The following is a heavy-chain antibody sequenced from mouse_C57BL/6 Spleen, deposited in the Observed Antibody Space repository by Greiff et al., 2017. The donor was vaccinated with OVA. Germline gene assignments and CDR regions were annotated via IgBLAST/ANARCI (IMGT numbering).Heavy chain of an antibody. D-gene: IGHD1-1*01. CDR2: IYPGNSDT. Sequence: EVQLQQSGTVLARPGASVKMSCKTSGYTFTSYWMHWVKQRPGQGLEWIGAIYPGNSDTSYNQKFKGKAKLTAVTSASTAYMELSSLTNEDSAVYYCTRDYGSRTCFDYWGQGTTLTVSS. CDR1: GYTFTSYW. V-gene: IGHV1-5*01. CDR3: TRDYGSRTCFDY. J-gene: IGHJ2*01.